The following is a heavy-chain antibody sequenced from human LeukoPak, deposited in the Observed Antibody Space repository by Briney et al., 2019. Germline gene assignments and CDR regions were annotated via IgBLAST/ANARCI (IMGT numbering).Heavy chain of an antibody. CDR3: ARGEYSSSWYPFDY. D-gene: IGHD6-13*01. Sequence: ASVKVSCKTSGYTFTGYDINWVRQAPGQGLEWMGWMKSNSGDTHFAQKFQGRLTMTRNTSIKTAFMELSSLRSEDAAVYYCARGEYSSSWYPFDYWGQGSLVTVSS. CDR2: MKSNSGDT. CDR1: GYTFTGYD. V-gene: IGHV1-8*01. J-gene: IGHJ4*02.